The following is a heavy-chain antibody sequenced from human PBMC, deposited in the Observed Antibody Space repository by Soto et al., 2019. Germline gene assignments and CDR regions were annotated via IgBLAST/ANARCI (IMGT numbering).Heavy chain of an antibody. CDR3: ARGRRKGRSAAGTTYYYYYYMDV. CDR2: INHSGST. CDR1: GGSFSGYY. V-gene: IGHV4-34*01. D-gene: IGHD6-13*01. J-gene: IGHJ6*03. Sequence: SETLSLTCAVYGGSFSGYYWSWIRQPPGKGLEWIGEINHSGSTNYNPSLKSRVTISVDTSKNQFSLKLSSVTAADTAVYYCARGRRKGRSAAGTTYYYYYYMDVWGKGTTVTVSS.